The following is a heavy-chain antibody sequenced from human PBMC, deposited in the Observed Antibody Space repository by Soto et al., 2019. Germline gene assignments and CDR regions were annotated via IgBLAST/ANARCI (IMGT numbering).Heavy chain of an antibody. D-gene: IGHD3-10*01. CDR2: SYYSGYYSGST. J-gene: IGHJ5*02. CDR1: GDSVTSDSYF. CDR3: TRAERFPRPWFDP. V-gene: IGHV4-61*01. Sequence: SETLSLTCTVSGDSVTSDSYFWSWIRQPPGKGLEWIGNSYYSGYYSGSTNHNPSLKSRVTVSVDTSKNQFSLKMTSVTAADTAMYFCTRAERFPRPWFDPWGQGTQVTVSS.